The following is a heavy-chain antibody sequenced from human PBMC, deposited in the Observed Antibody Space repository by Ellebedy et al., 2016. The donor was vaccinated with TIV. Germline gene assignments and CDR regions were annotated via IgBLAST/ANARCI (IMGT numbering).Heavy chain of an antibody. CDR3: AKPMGPGGRFDAFDI. J-gene: IGHJ3*02. D-gene: IGHD3-16*01. V-gene: IGHV3-23*01. CDR1: GFTFSNYA. CDR2: ITGIGTST. Sequence: GESLKISCAASGFTFSNYAMSWVRQAPGKGLEWVSAITGIGTSTYYADSVKGRFTISRDNSKNTLSLQMNSLRADDTAIYCCAKPMGPGGRFDAFDIWGQGTLVTVSS.